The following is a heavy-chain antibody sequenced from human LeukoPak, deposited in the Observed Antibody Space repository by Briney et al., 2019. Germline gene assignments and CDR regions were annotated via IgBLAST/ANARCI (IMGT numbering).Heavy chain of an antibody. CDR3: ARESEKNYYDTNLNWFDP. Sequence: GGSLRLSCAASGFIFSSYAIHWVRQAPGKGLEWAAVIPSDGSKKYYADSVKGRFTISRDNSKNTLYLQMNSLRAEDTAVYYCARESEKNYYDTNLNWFDPWGQGTLVTVSS. V-gene: IGHV3-30*04. D-gene: IGHD3-22*01. J-gene: IGHJ5*02. CDR2: IPSDGSKK. CDR1: GFIFSSYA.